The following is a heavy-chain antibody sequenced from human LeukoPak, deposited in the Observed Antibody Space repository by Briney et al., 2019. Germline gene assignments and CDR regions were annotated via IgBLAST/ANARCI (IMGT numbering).Heavy chain of an antibody. Sequence: GGSLRLSCAASGFTFSSYAMSWVRQAPGKGLEWVSAISGSGGSTYYADSVKGRFTISRDNSKNTLYLQMNSLRVEDTAVYYCAKDQAEWELLIGAFDIWGQGTMVTVSS. CDR1: GFTFSSYA. J-gene: IGHJ3*02. V-gene: IGHV3-23*01. D-gene: IGHD1-26*01. CDR2: ISGSGGST. CDR3: AKDQAEWELLIGAFDI.